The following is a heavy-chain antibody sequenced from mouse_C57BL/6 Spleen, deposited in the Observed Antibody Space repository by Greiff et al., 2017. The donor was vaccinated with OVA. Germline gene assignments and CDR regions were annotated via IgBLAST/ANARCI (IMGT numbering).Heavy chain of an antibody. CDR1: GYTFTSYG. Sequence: QVQLQQSGAELARPGASVKLSCKASGYTFTSYGISWVKQRTGQGLEWIGEIYPRSGNTYYNEKFKGKATLTADKSSSTAYMELRSLTSEDSAVXICARGARGYAMDYWGKGTSVTVSS. D-gene: IGHD3-3*01. V-gene: IGHV1-81*01. J-gene: IGHJ4*01. CDR3: ARGARGYAMDY. CDR2: IYPRSGNT.